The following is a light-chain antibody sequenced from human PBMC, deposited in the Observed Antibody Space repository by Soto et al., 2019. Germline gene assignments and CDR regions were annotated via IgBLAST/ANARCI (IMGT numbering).Light chain of an antibody. CDR2: GAS. CDR1: QTVGKN. Sequence: EIVITQSPVTLSLCPWDVATLSCRASQTVGKNFLAWYQHRPGQAPRLLIHGASTRATGIPARFSGSGSETEFILTISSLQSEDSATYYCQHYNTWPWTFGQGTKVDI. J-gene: IGKJ1*01. V-gene: IGKV3-15*01. CDR3: QHYNTWPWT.